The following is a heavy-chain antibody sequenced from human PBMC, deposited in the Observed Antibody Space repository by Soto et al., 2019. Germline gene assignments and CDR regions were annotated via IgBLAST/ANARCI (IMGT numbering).Heavy chain of an antibody. Sequence: SLKISCKGSGYSFTSYCIGWVRQVPGKGLEWMGIIYPGDSDTRYSPSFQGQVTISADKSISTAYLQWSSLKASDTAMYYCARQGVEATHAFDIRGQGTMVTVSS. V-gene: IGHV5-51*01. CDR1: GYSFTSYC. J-gene: IGHJ3*02. CDR2: IYPGDSDT. CDR3: ARQGVEATHAFDI. D-gene: IGHD5-12*01.